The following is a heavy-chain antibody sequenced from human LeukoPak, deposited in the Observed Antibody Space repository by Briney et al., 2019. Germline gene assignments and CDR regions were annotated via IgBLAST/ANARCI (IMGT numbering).Heavy chain of an antibody. CDR2: VNPNSGGT. D-gene: IGHD2-2*01. V-gene: IGHV1-2*06. Sequence: ASVKVSCKASGGTFSSYTISWVRQAPGQGLEWMGRVNPNSGGTNYAQKFQGRVTMTRDTSTSTVYMELSSLRSEDTAVYYCATEGLGYCSSTSCYWDNWFDPWGQGTLFTVSS. CDR3: ATEGLGYCSSTSCYWDNWFDP. J-gene: IGHJ5*02. CDR1: GGTFSSYT.